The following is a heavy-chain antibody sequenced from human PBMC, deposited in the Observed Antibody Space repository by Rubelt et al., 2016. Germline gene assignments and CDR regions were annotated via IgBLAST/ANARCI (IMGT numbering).Heavy chain of an antibody. J-gene: IGHJ4*02. D-gene: IGHD1-26*01. Sequence: QVQLVESGGGVVQPGRSLRLSCAASGFTFSSYAMHWVRQAPGKGLEWVAVISYDGSNKYYADSVKGRFTIAGDNAKNTLYLQMNSLRAEDTAVYYCAREDELMVGAMGLDYWGQGTLVTVSS. CDR3: AREDELMVGAMGLDY. CDR2: ISYDGSNK. CDR1: GFTFSSYA. V-gene: IGHV3-30*04.